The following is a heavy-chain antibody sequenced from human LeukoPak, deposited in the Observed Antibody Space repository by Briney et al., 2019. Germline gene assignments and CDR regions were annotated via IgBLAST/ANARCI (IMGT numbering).Heavy chain of an antibody. CDR2: IYYSGST. Sequence: PSETLSLTCAVYGGSFSGYYWSWIRQHPGKGLEWIGYIYYSGSTYYNPSLKSRVTISVDTSKNQFSLKLSSVTAADTAVYYCARVCTMIVDQDYYFDYWGQGTLVTVSS. CDR1: GGSFSGYY. D-gene: IGHD3-22*01. V-gene: IGHV4-31*11. J-gene: IGHJ4*02. CDR3: ARVCTMIVDQDYYFDY.